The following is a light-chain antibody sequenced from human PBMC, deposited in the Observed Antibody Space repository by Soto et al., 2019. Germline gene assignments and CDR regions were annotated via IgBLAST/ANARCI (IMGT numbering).Light chain of an antibody. J-gene: IGLJ2*01. CDR2: DVN. CDR3: TSLPTSTTMI. V-gene: IGLV2-14*03. Sequence: QSALTQPASVSGSPGQSITISCTGTSSDIGAYNFVSWYQQHPGKAPKLMLYDVNIRPSGVSNRFSGSKSGNTASLTISGPQAEDEADYYCTSLPTSTTMIFGGRTKVTVL. CDR1: SSDIGAYNF.